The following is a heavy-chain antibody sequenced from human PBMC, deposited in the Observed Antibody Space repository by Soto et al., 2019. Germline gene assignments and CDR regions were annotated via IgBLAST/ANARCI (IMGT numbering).Heavy chain of an antibody. J-gene: IGHJ6*02. D-gene: IGHD3-10*01. V-gene: IGHV4-59*01. CDR1: GGSIGSYY. CDR3: ARVSGSGSYFWLSYYYYGMDV. Sequence: PSETLSLTCTVSGGSIGSYYWSWIRQPPGKGLEWIGYIYYSGSTNYNPSLKSRVTISVDTSKNQFSLKLSSVTAADTAVYYCARVSGSGSYFWLSYYYYGMDVWGQGTTVTVSS. CDR2: IYYSGST.